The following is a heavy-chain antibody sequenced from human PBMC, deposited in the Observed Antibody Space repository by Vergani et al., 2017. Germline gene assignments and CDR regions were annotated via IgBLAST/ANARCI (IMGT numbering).Heavy chain of an antibody. CDR1: GFTFSSYC. J-gene: IGHJ4*02. CDR3: AKESNWPDSSGYYSPFDY. CDR2: ISYDGSNK. V-gene: IGHV3-30*18. D-gene: IGHD3-22*01. Sequence: QVQLVESGGGVVQPGRSLRLSCAASGFTFSSYCMHWVRQAPGKGLEWVAGISYDGSNKYYADSVKGRFTISRDNSKNTLYLQMNSLRAEDTAVYYWAKESNWPDSSGYYSPFDYWGQGTLVTVSS.